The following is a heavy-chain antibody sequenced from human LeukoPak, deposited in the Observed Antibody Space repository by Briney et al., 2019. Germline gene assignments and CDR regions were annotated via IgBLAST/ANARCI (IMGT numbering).Heavy chain of an antibody. CDR3: ARARAATYYDFWSGYQDAFDI. CDR1: GFTFSSYA. V-gene: IGHV3-21*01. Sequence: GGSLRLSCAASGFTFSSYAMHWVRQAPGKGLEWVSSVSSSSYIYYADSVKGRFTISRDNAKNSLYLQMNSLRAEDTAVYYCARARAATYYDFWSGYQDAFDIWGQGTMVTVSS. CDR2: VSSSSYI. J-gene: IGHJ3*02. D-gene: IGHD3-3*01.